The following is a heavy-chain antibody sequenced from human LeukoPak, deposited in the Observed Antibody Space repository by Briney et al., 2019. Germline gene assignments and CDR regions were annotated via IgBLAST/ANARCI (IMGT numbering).Heavy chain of an antibody. J-gene: IGHJ4*02. Sequence: GGSLRLSCAASGFIFTTYAMGWVRQLPGKGLEWVSSVSSSGSDTYYTSSVKGRFTISRDNSKNTLYLQVNSLRVEDTAVYYCARRVLGAVGYFDYWGQGALVTVSS. CDR2: VSSSGSDT. V-gene: IGHV3-23*05. D-gene: IGHD4-23*01. CDR3: ARRVLGAVGYFDY. CDR1: GFIFTTYA.